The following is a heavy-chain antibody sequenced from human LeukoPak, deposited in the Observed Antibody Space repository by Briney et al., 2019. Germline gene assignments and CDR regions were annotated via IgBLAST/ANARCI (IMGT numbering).Heavy chain of an antibody. CDR1: GYTFTSYY. Sequence: ASVRVSCKASGYTFTSYYMHWVRQAPGQGLEWMGIINPSGGSTSYAQKFQGRVTMTRDTSTSTVYMELSSLRSEDTAVYYCARAVSVQWLPSNVWGQGTLVTVSS. J-gene: IGHJ4*02. CDR3: ARAVSVQWLPSNV. CDR2: INPSGGST. D-gene: IGHD6-19*01. V-gene: IGHV1-46*01.